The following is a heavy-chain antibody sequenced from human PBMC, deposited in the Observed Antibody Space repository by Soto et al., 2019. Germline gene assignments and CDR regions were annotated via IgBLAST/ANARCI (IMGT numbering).Heavy chain of an antibody. CDR2: ISTYNSNT. CDR3: AREGFCSSGSCALYSHDFFGMDV. Sequence: AAVKVSCKASHYSFARYGISWVRQAPGQGLEWMGCISTYNSNTKYAQKFQGRVTMATDTPTSTAYMNLRSLTSDDTAVYYCAREGFCSSGSCALYSHDFFGMDVWGQGTTVTVSS. D-gene: IGHD2-15*01. CDR1: HYSFARYG. V-gene: IGHV1-18*01. J-gene: IGHJ6*02.